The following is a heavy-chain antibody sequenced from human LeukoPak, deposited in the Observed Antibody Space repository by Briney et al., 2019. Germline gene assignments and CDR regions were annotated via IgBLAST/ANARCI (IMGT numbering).Heavy chain of an antibody. CDR3: SRDGVSPQWVLLRDDAFDI. CDR1: GYTFTICY. V-gene: IGHV1-69*04. CDR2: IIPIIGIT. J-gene: IGHJ3*02. D-gene: IGHD1-26*01. Sequence: ASVTVSCTASGYTFTICYIHWVRQVPGQGLEWMGRIIPIIGITNYAQKFQGRVTITADKSMSTAYMELSSLRSEDTAVYYWSRDGVSPQWVLLRDDAFDIWGEGTMVTVSS.